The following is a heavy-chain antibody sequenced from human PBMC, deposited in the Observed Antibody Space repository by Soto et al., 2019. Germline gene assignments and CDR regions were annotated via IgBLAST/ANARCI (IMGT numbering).Heavy chain of an antibody. D-gene: IGHD6-19*01. V-gene: IGHV3-72*01. CDR3: TQVRLGISRSSAY. Sequence: PGGSLRLSCAASGFTFSDHYMEWVRQAPGKGQEWVGRIKNKANSYTTEYAAPVKGRFILARDDSKISVFLQMNRLKTDDTAVYYCTQVRLGISRSSAYWGQRIPVTDSS. CDR2: IKNKANSYTT. CDR1: GFTFSDHY. J-gene: IGHJ4*02.